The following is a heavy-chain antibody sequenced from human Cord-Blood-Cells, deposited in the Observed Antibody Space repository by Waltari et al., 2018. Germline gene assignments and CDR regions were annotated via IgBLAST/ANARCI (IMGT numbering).Heavy chain of an antibody. J-gene: IGHJ6*03. CDR3: ARVVGAPKSYYYYYMDV. CDR2: VIPIFGKA. Sequence: QVQLVQSGAEVKKPGSSVKVSCKASGGTFSSYAISWVRQAPGQGLEWMGGVIPIFGKANYTQKFQGRVTITADESTSTAYMELSSLRSEDTAVYYCARVVGAPKSYYYYYMDVWGKGTTVTVSS. CDR1: GGTFSSYA. V-gene: IGHV1-69*01. D-gene: IGHD1-26*01.